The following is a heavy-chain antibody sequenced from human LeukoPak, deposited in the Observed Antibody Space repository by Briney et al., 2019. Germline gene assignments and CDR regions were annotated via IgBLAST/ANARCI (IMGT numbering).Heavy chain of an antibody. V-gene: IGHV4-4*07. CDR2: IDTSGST. J-gene: IGHJ6*03. D-gene: IGHD3-3*01. CDR3: AREAHDFWSGYYRANYMDV. CDR1: GGSISSYY. Sequence: NTSETLSLTCSVSGGSISSYYWSWIRQPAGKGLEWIGRIDTSGSTNYNPSLKSRVTMSVDTSKSQFSLKLSSVTAADTAVYYCAREAHDFWSGYYRANYMDVWGRGTTVTVSS.